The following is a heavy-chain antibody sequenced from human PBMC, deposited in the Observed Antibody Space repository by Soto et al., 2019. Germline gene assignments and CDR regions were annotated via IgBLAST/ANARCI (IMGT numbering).Heavy chain of an antibody. V-gene: IGHV3-23*05. CDR3: VKYALSPLAARRYYFDE. D-gene: IGHD2-2*01. Sequence: GGSLRLSCVASGFSFNSYVMGWVRQAPGKGLEWISAITISGGDSYHSESVKGRFAISRVNTTNTLYLQINSLRAEDTAIYYCVKYALSPLAARRYYFDEWGQGSLVTVSS. J-gene: IGHJ4*02. CDR1: GFSFNSYV. CDR2: ITISGGDS.